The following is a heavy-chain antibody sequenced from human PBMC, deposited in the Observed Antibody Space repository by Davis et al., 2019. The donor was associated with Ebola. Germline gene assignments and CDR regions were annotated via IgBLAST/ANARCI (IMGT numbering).Heavy chain of an antibody. D-gene: IGHD2-15*01. V-gene: IGHV3-48*02. Sequence: PGGSLRLSCAASGFTFSSYSMNWVRQAPGKGLEWVSYISSSSSTIYYADSVKGRFTISRDNAKNSLYLQMNSLRDEDTAVYYCARDKAALGYCSGGSCYPLVNWFDPWGQGTLVTVSS. CDR1: GFTFSSYS. CDR3: ARDKAALGYCSGGSCYPLVNWFDP. J-gene: IGHJ5*02. CDR2: ISSSSSTI.